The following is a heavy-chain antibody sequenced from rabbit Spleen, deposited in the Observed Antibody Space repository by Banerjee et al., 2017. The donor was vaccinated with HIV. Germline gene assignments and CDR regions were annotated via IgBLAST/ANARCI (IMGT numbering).Heavy chain of an antibody. CDR2: INIVTGKT. CDR3: ARDAGSYDYIDGYFSL. CDR1: GVSFSISSY. D-gene: IGHD8-1*01. V-gene: IGHV1S40*01. Sequence: QSLEESGGDLVKPGASLTLTCTASGVSFSISSYMCWVRQAPGKGLEWIACINIVTGKTVYASWAKGRFIMSRTSSTTVTLQMTSLTAADTATYFCARDAGSYDYIDGYFSLWGQGTLVTVS. J-gene: IGHJ4*01.